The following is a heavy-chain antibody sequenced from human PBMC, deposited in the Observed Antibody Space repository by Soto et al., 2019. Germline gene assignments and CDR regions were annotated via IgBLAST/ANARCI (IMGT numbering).Heavy chain of an antibody. CDR1: GTSISSTFW. D-gene: IGHD2-15*01. V-gene: IGHV4-4*02. Sequence: SETLSLTCAVSGTSISSTFWWTWVRQPPGKGLEWIGEVYHSGSTKYSPSLKSRVTISVDKSKNQFSLELRAVTAADTAVYYCATLPPRIVVVKTEIPTWGQGTLVTVSS. CDR3: ATLPPRIVVVKTEIPT. CDR2: VYHSGST. J-gene: IGHJ5*02.